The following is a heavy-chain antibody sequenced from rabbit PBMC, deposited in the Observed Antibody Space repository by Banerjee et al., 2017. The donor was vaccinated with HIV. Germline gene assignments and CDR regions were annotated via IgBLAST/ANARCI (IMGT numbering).Heavy chain of an antibody. Sequence: QLEESGGDLVKPGGSLKLSCKASGFDFSRYYMSWVRQAPGMGLEWIGYIDPVVGSTYYATWVNGQFTISSHNAQNTLYLQLNNLTVADTATYFCARVLVVAGVDLWGQGTLVTVS. CDR2: IDPVVGST. D-gene: IGHD4-1*01. CDR1: GFDFSRYY. CDR3: ARVLVVAGVDL. V-gene: IGHV1S7*01. J-gene: IGHJ3*01.